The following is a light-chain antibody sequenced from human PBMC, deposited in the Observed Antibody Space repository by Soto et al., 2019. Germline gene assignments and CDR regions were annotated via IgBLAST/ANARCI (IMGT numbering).Light chain of an antibody. CDR2: AVS. V-gene: IGKV1-39*01. CDR1: QTISSY. Sequence: DIEMTQSPSSLSASVGDRVTITCRASQTISSYLNGYHQKPGKAPKLLIYAVSNLQSGVPSRVSGSGSGTDFTLTISSLQPEDFGTYYCQQNYNTPLTFGPGTNVDIK. CDR3: QQNYNTPLT. J-gene: IGKJ3*01.